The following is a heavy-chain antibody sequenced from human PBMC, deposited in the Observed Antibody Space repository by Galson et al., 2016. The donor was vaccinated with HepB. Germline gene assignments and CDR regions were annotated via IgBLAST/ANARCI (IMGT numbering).Heavy chain of an antibody. CDR1: GFTFSSYG. D-gene: IGHD5-24*01. CDR3: ARDGGGGYNLDY. J-gene: IGHJ4*02. CDR2: ISSSSDTI. V-gene: IGHV3-48*02. Sequence: SLRLSCAASGFTFSSYGMHWVRQAPGKGLEWVSYISSSSDTIYYADSVKGRFTISRDNAKNSVYLQMNSLRDEDTAVYYCARDGGGGYNLDYWGQGALVTVSS.